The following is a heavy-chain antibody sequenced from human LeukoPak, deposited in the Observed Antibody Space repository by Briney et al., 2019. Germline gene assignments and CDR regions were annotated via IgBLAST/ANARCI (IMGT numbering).Heavy chain of an antibody. D-gene: IGHD1-26*01. CDR3: ARISLGAIWGYYYGMDV. CDR2: IIPIFDTA. Sequence: ASVKVSCKASGGTFSSYAISWVRQAPGQGLEWMGGIIPIFDTADYAQKFQGRVTITADESTSTAYMELSSLRSEDTAVFYCARISLGAIWGYYYGMDVWGQGTTVTVSS. V-gene: IGHV1-69*13. J-gene: IGHJ6*02. CDR1: GGTFSSYA.